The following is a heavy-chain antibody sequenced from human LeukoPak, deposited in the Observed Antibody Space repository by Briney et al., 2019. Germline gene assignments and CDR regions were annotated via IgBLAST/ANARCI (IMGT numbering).Heavy chain of an antibody. D-gene: IGHD6-19*01. CDR3: ATAVAGTDYYYYYMDV. V-gene: IGHV1-69*06. Sequence: GASVKVSCKASGGTFSSYAISWVRQAPGQGLEWMGGIIPIFGTTNYAQNFQGRVTITADKSTSTAYMELCSLRSEDTAVYYCATAVAGTDYYYYYMDVWGKGTTVTVSS. J-gene: IGHJ6*03. CDR1: GGTFSSYA. CDR2: IIPIFGTT.